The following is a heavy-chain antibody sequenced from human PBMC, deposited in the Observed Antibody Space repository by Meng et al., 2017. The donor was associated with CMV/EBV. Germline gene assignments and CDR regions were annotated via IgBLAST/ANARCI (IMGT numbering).Heavy chain of an antibody. D-gene: IGHD5-24*01. J-gene: IGHJ4*02. V-gene: IGHV3-23*03. CDR2: IYGGGSST. CDR1: GFTFSSYA. Sequence: GESLKISCAASGFTFSSYAMSWVRQAPGKGLEWVSVIYGGGSSTYYADSVKGRFTISRDNSKNTLYLQMNSLRAEDTAVYYCAKPSTRDGYNYDYWGQGTLVTVSS. CDR3: AKPSTRDGYNYDY.